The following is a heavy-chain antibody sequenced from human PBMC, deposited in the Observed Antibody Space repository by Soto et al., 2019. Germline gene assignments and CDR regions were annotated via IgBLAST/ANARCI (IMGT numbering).Heavy chain of an antibody. D-gene: IGHD2-8*01. CDR2: ISSSGSST. CDR3: ATHNGWFDH. Sequence: PGGSLRLSCAASGFAFSSSEMDWVRQTPGKGLEWVSYISSSGSSTYYADSVKGRLTISRDNAKNSLFLQMSSLRAEDTAVYYCATHNGWFDHWGQGTMVTVSS. J-gene: IGHJ5*02. V-gene: IGHV3-48*03. CDR1: GFAFSSSE.